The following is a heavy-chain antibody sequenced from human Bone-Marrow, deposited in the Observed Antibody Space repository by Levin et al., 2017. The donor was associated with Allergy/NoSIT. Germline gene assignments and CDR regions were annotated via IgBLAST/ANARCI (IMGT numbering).Heavy chain of an antibody. Sequence: GESLKISCVASGFTFSSYGMNWVRQAPGKGLEWVASISDSGVSTYYADPVKGRFTISRDNSKNTLYVEMNNLRAEDTAVYYCAKDRAPCTSTFCFPAFARWGQGTLVTVSS. J-gene: IGHJ3*01. CDR2: ISDSGVST. CDR1: GFTFSSYG. D-gene: IGHD2-8*01. CDR3: AKDRAPCTSTFCFPAFAR. V-gene: IGHV3-23*01.